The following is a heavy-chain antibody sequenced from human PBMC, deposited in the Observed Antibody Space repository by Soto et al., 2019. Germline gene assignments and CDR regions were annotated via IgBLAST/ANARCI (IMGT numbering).Heavy chain of an antibody. CDR3: ARDFPRLLPHLGSGYFQP. V-gene: IGHV3-21*02. CDR2: ISSSSSYM. Sequence: EVLLVESGGGLVKPGGSLRLYCATSGFTFSAYGMNWVRQAPGKGLEWVAYISSSSSYMYYADSVRGRFTVSRDNAKNSLHLEMNSLRADDTAVYYCARDFPRLLPHLGSGYFQPWGQGTLVTVSS. CDR1: GFTFSAYG. J-gene: IGHJ1*01. D-gene: IGHD1-26*01.